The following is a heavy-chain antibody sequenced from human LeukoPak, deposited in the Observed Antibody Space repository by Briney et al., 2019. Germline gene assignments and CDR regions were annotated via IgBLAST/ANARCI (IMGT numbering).Heavy chain of an antibody. V-gene: IGHV1-69*05. J-gene: IGHJ5*02. CDR2: IIPIFGTV. CDR1: GGTFSSYA. Sequence: SVKVSCKASGGTFSSYAISWVPQAPGQGLEWMGGIIPIFGTVNYAQKFQGRVTITTDESTSTAYMELSSLRSEDTAVYYCARGVVPAANNNWFDPWGQGTLVTVSS. D-gene: IGHD2-2*01. CDR3: ARGVVPAANNNWFDP.